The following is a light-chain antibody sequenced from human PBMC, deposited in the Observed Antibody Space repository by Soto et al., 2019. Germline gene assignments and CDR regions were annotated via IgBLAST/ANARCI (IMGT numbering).Light chain of an antibody. CDR2: EGS. V-gene: IGLV2-23*01. CDR1: SSDVGSYNL. CDR3: CSYAGSSNWV. Sequence: QSALTQPASVSGSPGQSITISCTGTSSDVGSYNLVSWYQQHTGKAPKLMIYEGSKRPSGVSNRFSGSKSGNTASLTISGLQAEDEADYYCCSYAGSSNWVLGVGTKLTVL. J-gene: IGLJ3*02.